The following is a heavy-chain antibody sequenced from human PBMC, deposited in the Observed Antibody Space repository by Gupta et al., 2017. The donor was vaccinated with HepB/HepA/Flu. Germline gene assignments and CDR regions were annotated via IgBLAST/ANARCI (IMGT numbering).Heavy chain of an antibody. J-gene: IGHJ5*02. CDR3: ARDGAYGSGGSCYSGWFDP. Sequence: QVQLQESGPGLVKPSETLSLTCTVSGGSISSYYWSWIRQPPGKGLEWIGYTYYSGSTNYNPSLKSRVTISGDTSKNQFSLKLSSVTAADTAVYYCARDGAYGSGGSCYSGWFDPWGQGTLVTVSS. V-gene: IGHV4-59*01. CDR2: TYYSGST. CDR1: GGSISSYY. D-gene: IGHD2-15*01.